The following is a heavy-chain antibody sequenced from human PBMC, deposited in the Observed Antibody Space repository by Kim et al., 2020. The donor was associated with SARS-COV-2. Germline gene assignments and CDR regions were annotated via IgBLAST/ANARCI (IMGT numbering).Heavy chain of an antibody. CDR2: ISGSGGST. D-gene: IGHD6-19*01. J-gene: IGHJ4*02. CDR1: GFTFSSYA. Sequence: GGSLRLSCAASGFTFSSYAMSWVRQAPGKGLEWVSAISGSGGSTYYADSVKGRFTISRDNSKNTLYLQMNSLRAEDTAVYYCAKTGSKQWLVWGGIFDYWGQGTLVTVPS. CDR3: AKTGSKQWLVWGGIFDY. V-gene: IGHV3-23*01.